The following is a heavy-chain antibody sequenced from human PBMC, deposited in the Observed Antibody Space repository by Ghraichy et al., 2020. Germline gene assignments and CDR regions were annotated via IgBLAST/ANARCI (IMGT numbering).Heavy chain of an antibody. Sequence: KGLEWVGRIKSKTDGGTTDYAAPVKGRFTISRDDSKNTLYMQMNSRKTEDTAVYYCTTDSSLRITMIRGVMEYWGQGTLVTVS. D-gene: IGHD3-10*01. CDR2: IKSKTDGGTT. V-gene: IGHV3-15*01. J-gene: IGHJ4*02. CDR3: TTDSSLRITMIRGVMEY.